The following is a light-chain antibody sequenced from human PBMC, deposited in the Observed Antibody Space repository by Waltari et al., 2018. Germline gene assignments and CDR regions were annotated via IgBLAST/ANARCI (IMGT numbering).Light chain of an antibody. CDR2: DVS. Sequence: DFQLTQSPSFLSASVGDRVTITCRASQGISRHLAWYQQKPGEAPKLLIYDVSTLQSGVPSRFSGSGCGTEFTLTISSLQPEDSATYYCQKLDNYPPPTFGQGTRLEI. V-gene: IGKV1-9*01. J-gene: IGKJ5*01. CDR3: QKLDNYPPPT. CDR1: QGISRH.